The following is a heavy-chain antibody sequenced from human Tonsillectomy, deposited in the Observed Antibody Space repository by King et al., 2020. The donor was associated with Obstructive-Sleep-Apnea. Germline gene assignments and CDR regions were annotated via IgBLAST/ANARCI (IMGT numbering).Heavy chain of an antibody. J-gene: IGHJ6*02. D-gene: IGHD1-26*01. V-gene: IGHV1-18*01. CDR1: GYTFTSYG. CDR2: ISTYNGKT. CDR3: ARWGGSYKVDYYYYGLDV. Sequence: QLVQSGAEVKKPGASVKVSCKASGYTFTSYGISWVRQAPGQGLEWMGWISTYNGKTNYPQRLQGRVTMTTDTSTSIAYMQLRSLRSDDTAVYYCARWGGSYKVDYYYYGLDVWGQGTTVTVSS.